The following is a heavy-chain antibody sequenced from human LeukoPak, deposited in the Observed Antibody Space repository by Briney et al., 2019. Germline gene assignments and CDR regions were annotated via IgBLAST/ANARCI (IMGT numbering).Heavy chain of an antibody. CDR1: GFAFSSYA. CDR3: AKVEKPNDSSGYYYEDYFDY. CDR2: MSPDGRNK. V-gene: IGHV3-30*04. J-gene: IGHJ4*02. Sequence: GGSLRLSCAASGFAFSSYAIHWVRQAPGKGLEWVAVMSPDGRNKHYADFLKGRFTMSRDNSRNTLLLQMNSLGGEDAGVYYCAKVEKPNDSSGYYYEDYFDYWGQGTLVTVSS. D-gene: IGHD3-22*01.